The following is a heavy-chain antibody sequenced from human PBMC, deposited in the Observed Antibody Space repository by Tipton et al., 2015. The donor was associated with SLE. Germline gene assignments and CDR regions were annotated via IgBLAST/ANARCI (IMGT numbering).Heavy chain of an antibody. CDR1: GYSVGSGYF. CDR2: MHESGRR. Sequence: TLSLTCAVSGYSVGSGYFWGWLRQPPGKGLEWIGTMHESGRRYLNPSLSRRVSIFVDTSRNQVSLKLTPVTASDTAMYYCARHAPPLTGDLSHFDSWGQGTLVTVSS. J-gene: IGHJ5*01. D-gene: IGHD7-27*01. CDR3: ARHAPPLTGDLSHFDS. V-gene: IGHV4-38-2*01.